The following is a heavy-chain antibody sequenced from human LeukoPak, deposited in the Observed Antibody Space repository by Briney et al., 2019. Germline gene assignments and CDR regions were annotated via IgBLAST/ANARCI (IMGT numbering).Heavy chain of an antibody. J-gene: IGHJ6*03. Sequence: SETLSLTCTVSGGSISSYYWSWIRQPPGKGLEWIGYIYYSGSTNYNPSLKSRVTISVDTSKNQFSLKLSSVTAADTAVYYCARDSPGYDFWSGYNYYYYMDVWGKGTTVTVSS. CDR3: ARDSPGYDFWSGYNYYYYMDV. CDR2: IYYSGST. CDR1: GGSISSYY. D-gene: IGHD3-3*01. V-gene: IGHV4-59*01.